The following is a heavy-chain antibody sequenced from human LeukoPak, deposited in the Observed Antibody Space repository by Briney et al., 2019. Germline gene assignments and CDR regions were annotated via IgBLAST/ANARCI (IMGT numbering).Heavy chain of an antibody. Sequence: GGSLRLSCTASAFTFGDYGMSWVRQAPGKGLEWVGLIRRDVNGGTTEYDPSVKGRFTISRDDSKRIAYLQRNSLRTEDTAVYYCTRGWFNGDDTVPQAYAMYVWGKGTTVTVS. CDR1: AFTFGDYG. J-gene: IGHJ6*04. V-gene: IGHV3-49*04. CDR2: IRRDVNGGTT. D-gene: IGHD2-15*01. CDR3: TRGWFNGDDTVPQAYAMYV.